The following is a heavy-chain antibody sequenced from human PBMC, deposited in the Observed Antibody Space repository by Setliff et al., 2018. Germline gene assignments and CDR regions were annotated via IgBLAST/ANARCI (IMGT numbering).Heavy chain of an antibody. CDR2: IYTNGGT. J-gene: IGHJ5*02. D-gene: IGHD5-12*01. CDR1: GGSISSGSYY. Sequence: PSETLSLTCTVSGGSISSGSYYWSWIRQPAGKGLEWIGRIYTNGGTDYNPYLKSRVTISLDTSKNQFSLKLSSVTAADTAVYYCAREKGGYSGYDYWFDPWGQGTLVTVSS. CDR3: AREKGGYSGYDYWFDP. V-gene: IGHV4-61*02.